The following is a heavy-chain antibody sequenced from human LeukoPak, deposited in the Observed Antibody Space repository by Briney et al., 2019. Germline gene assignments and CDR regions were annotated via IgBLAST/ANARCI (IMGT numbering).Heavy chain of an antibody. D-gene: IGHD6-13*01. J-gene: IGHJ4*02. Sequence: SETLSLTCTVSGGSISSYYWSWTRQPAGKGLEWIGRIYTSGSTNYNPSLKSRVTMSVDTSKNQFSLKLSSVTAADTAVYYCARGSSLSSSWYYFDYWGQGTLVTVSS. CDR2: IYTSGST. CDR1: GGSISSYY. CDR3: ARGSSLSSSWYYFDY. V-gene: IGHV4-4*07.